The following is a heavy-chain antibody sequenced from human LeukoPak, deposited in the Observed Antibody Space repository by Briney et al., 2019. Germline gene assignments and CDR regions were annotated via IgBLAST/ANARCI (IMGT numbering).Heavy chain of an antibody. J-gene: IGHJ5*02. CDR1: GGSISSYY. V-gene: IGHV4-59*12. CDR2: IYYSGST. D-gene: IGHD3-10*01. Sequence: SETLSLTCTVSGGSISSYYWSWIRQPPGKGLEWIGYIYYSGSTNYNPPLKSRVTISVDTSKNQFSLKLSSVTAADTAVYYCAREGNYYGSGSYNWFDPWGQGTLVTVSS. CDR3: AREGNYYGSGSYNWFDP.